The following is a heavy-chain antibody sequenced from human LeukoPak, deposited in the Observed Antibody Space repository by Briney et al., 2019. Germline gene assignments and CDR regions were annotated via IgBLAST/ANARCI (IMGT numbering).Heavy chain of an antibody. V-gene: IGHV4-4*07. CDR1: GGSISSYY. Sequence: SETLSLTCTVSGGSISSYYWSRIRQPAGKGLEWSGRIYTSGSTNYNPSLKSRVTLSVDTSKNQFSLKLSSVTAADTAVYYCARRVVGATFNYYFEYWGQGTLVTVSS. J-gene: IGHJ4*02. CDR3: ARRVVGATFNYYFEY. D-gene: IGHD1-26*01. CDR2: IYTSGST.